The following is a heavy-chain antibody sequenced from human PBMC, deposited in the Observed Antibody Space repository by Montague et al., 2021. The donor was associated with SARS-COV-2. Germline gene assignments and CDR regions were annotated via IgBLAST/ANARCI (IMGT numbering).Heavy chain of an antibody. CDR1: GGSFSGYY. Sequence: SETLSLTCAVYGGSFSGYYWAWIRQSPGKSLEWIAEINYSGSTNYNFNPSLRSRVTISVDTSKSQFSLKLSSVSAADTGVYYCARWDPQTLAMIGLRGKSASDYWSQGTLVTVST. J-gene: IGHJ4*02. V-gene: IGHV4-34*01. CDR2: INYSGST. D-gene: IGHD4-23*01. CDR3: ARWDPQTLAMIGLRGKSASDY.